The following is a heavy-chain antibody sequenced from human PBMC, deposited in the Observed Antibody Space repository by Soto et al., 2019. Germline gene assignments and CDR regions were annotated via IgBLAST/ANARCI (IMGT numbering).Heavy chain of an antibody. CDR2: IRSKAYGGTT. V-gene: IGHV3-49*03. Sequence: GGSLRLSCTASGFTFGDYAMSWFRQAPGKGLEWVGFIRSKAYGGTTEYAASVKGRFTISRDDSKSIAYLQMNSLKTEDTAVYYCTRARTPTWEGYSSGWYYFDYWGQGTLVTVSS. J-gene: IGHJ4*02. CDR3: TRARTPTWEGYSSGWYYFDY. CDR1: GFTFGDYA. D-gene: IGHD6-19*01.